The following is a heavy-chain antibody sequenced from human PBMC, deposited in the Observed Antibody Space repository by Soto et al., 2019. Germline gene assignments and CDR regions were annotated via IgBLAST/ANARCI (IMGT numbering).Heavy chain of an antibody. V-gene: IGHV3-11*05. Sequence: QVQLVESGGGLVKPGGSLRLSCAASGFTFSDYYMSWIRQAPGKGLEWVSYISSSSSYTNYAVSVKGRFTISRDNAKNSLYLQMNSLRAEDTAVYYCARVGGSGTAHWFDPWGQGTLVTVSS. CDR3: ARVGGSGTAHWFDP. CDR2: ISSSSSYT. D-gene: IGHD1-26*01. CDR1: GFTFSDYY. J-gene: IGHJ5*02.